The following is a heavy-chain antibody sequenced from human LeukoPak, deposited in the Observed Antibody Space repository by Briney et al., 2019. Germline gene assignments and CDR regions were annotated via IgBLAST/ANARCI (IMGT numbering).Heavy chain of an antibody. CDR3: ARGYCSGGSCYSFYYYYYMDV. Sequence: SETLSLTCTVSGVSISSSNSYWGWIRQPPGKGLEWIGSIYYSGNTYYNASLKSRVTISVDTSKNQFSLKLSSVTAADTAVYYCARGYCSGGSCYSFYYYYYMDVWGKGTTVTVSS. CDR2: IYYSGNT. CDR1: GVSISSSNSY. D-gene: IGHD2-15*01. J-gene: IGHJ6*03. V-gene: IGHV4-39*07.